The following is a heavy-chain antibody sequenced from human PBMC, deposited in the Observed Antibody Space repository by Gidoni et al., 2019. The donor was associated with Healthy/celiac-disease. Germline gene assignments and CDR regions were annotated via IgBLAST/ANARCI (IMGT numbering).Heavy chain of an antibody. CDR3: ARGFYDYVWGSYRYRGAFDI. CDR1: GGSISSYY. D-gene: IGHD3-16*02. V-gene: IGHV4-59*01. Sequence: QVQLQESGPGLVKPSETLSLTCTVSGGSISSYYWSWIRQPPGKGLEWIGYIYYSGSTNYNPSLKSRVTISVDTSKNQFSLKLSSVTAADTAVYYCARGFYDYVWGSYRYRGAFDIWGQGTMVTVSS. CDR2: IYYSGST. J-gene: IGHJ3*02.